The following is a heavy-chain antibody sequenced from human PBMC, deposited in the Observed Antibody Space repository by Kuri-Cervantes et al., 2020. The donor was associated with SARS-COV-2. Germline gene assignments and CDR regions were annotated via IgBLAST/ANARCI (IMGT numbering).Heavy chain of an antibody. J-gene: IGHJ4*02. Sequence: SETLSLTCTVSGGSVSSGSYYWSWIRQPPGKGLEWIGYIYYSGITNYNPSLKRRVTISVDTSKNQFSLKLSSVTAADAAVYYCARERRGLVPDPGVDYWGQGTLVTVSS. D-gene: IGHD1-14*01. CDR1: GGSVSSGSYY. CDR2: IYYSGIT. V-gene: IGHV4-61*01. CDR3: ARERRGLVPDPGVDY.